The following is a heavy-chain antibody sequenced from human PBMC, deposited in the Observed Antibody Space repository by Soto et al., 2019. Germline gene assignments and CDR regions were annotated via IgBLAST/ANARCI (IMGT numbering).Heavy chain of an antibody. D-gene: IGHD2-2*01. J-gene: IGHJ4*02. V-gene: IGHV3-30*03. Sequence: VQLVESGGGLVEPGGSLRLSCAASGFTFSNAWMHWVRQAPGKGLEWVATVSYDGSKTYYAGSVRGRFTISRDNSNNTLSLQMDGLRPEDTAVYFCARDKDSSYFPPPYYFDSWGQGILVTVSS. CDR2: VSYDGSKT. CDR1: GFTFSNAW. CDR3: ARDKDSSYFPPPYYFDS.